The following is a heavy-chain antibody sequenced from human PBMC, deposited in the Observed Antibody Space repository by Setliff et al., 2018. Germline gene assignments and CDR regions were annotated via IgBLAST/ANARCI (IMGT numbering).Heavy chain of an antibody. V-gene: IGHV1-18*01. CDR1: GYTFTNYG. D-gene: IGHD4-17*01. CDR3: ARDSPTVVTHIRAFDI. CDR2: ISASNGNT. J-gene: IGHJ3*02. Sequence: ASVKVSCKASGYTFTNYGISWVRQAPGQGLEWMGWISASNGNTNSAQKLQGRVTMTTDTSTSTAYMELRSLRYDDTAVYYCARDSPTVVTHIRAFDIWGQGTMVTVSS.